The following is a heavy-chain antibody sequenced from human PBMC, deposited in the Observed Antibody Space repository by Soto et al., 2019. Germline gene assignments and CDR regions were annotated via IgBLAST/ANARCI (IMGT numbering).Heavy chain of an antibody. CDR1: GGSISSSSYY. D-gene: IGHD6-13*01. V-gene: IGHV4-39*01. J-gene: IGHJ6*02. Sequence: SLTCTVSGGSISSSSYYWGWIRQPPGRGLEWIGSIYYSGSTYYNPSLKSRVTISVDTSKNQFSLKLSSVTAADTAVYYCARQGYTGDRTYYYYYGMDVWGQGTTVTV. CDR3: ARQGYTGDRTYYYYYGMDV. CDR2: IYYSGST.